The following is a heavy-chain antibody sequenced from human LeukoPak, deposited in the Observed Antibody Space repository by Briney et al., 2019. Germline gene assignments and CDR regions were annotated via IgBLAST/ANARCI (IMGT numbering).Heavy chain of an antibody. CDR2: ISSSSSYI. CDR1: GFTFSSYS. Sequence: KPGGSLSLSCAAYGFTFSSYSMTWVRQAPGKGLEWVSSISSSSSYIFYADSVKGGFTTSGDNAKNALYLQMNSLRAEDTAVYYWAIKGAQSLYFDYWGQGTLVTVSS. V-gene: IGHV3-21*01. CDR3: AIKGAQSLYFDY. D-gene: IGHD1-26*01. J-gene: IGHJ4*02.